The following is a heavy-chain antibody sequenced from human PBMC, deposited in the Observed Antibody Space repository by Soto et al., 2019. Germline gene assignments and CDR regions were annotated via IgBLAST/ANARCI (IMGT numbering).Heavy chain of an antibody. Sequence: DVQLVKSGGGLIQPGGSLRLSCAASGITATNGHMSWVRQALGKGLEWVSVIYSDDNTYYADSVKGRFTISRDTSKNTVYLQMNSLRAEDTAVYYCARDWNGDKYFDFWDQGSLVTVSS. J-gene: IGHJ4*02. CDR2: IYSDDNT. D-gene: IGHD4-17*01. V-gene: IGHV3-53*01. CDR1: GITATNGH. CDR3: ARDWNGDKYFDF.